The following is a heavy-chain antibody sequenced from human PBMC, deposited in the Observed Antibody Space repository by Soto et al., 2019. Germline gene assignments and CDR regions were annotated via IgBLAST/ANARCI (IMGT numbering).Heavy chain of an antibody. CDR2: ISYDSSNK. V-gene: IGHV3-30*18. CDR1: GFTFSYG. J-gene: IGHJ4*02. Sequence: VQLLESGGGLIQPGGSLRLSCAASGFTFSYGIHWLRQAPGKGLEWVAYISYDSSNKFYGDSVKGRFTISRDNSKNTQFLQMNSLRAEDTAVYYCAKLVIGYCSGNTCDDYWGQGTLVDVS. CDR3: AKLVIGYCSGNTCDDY. D-gene: IGHD2-15*01.